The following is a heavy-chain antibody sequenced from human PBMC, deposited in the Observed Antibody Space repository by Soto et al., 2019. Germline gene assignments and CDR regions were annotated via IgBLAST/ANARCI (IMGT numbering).Heavy chain of an antibody. CDR1: GFTFSSYA. Sequence: GGSLRLSCAASGFTFSSYAMSWVRRAPGKGLEWVSAISGSGGSTYYADSVKGRFTISRDNSKNTLYLQMNSLRAEDTAVYYCAKMVNRYQLHDAFDIWGQGTMVTVSS. J-gene: IGHJ3*02. V-gene: IGHV3-23*01. CDR2: ISGSGGST. CDR3: AKMVNRYQLHDAFDI. D-gene: IGHD2-2*01.